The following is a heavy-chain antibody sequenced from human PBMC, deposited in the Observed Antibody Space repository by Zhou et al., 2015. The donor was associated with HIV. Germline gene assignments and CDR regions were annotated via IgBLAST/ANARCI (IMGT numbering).Heavy chain of an antibody. V-gene: IGHV1-2*02. CDR1: GGTFSSYA. D-gene: IGHD4-17*01. CDR3: ARERAPYGDHPLDY. CDR2: INPNSGGT. J-gene: IGHJ4*02. Sequence: QVQLVQSGAEVKKPGSSVKVSCKASGGTFSSYAISWVRQAPGQGLEWMGWINPNSGGTNYAQKFQGRVTMTRDTSISTAYMELSRLRSDDTAVYYCARERAPYGDHPLDYVGPGNPGHRLL.